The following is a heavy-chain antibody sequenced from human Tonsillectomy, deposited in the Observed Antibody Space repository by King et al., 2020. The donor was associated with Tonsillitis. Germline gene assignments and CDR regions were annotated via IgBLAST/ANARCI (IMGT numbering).Heavy chain of an antibody. CDR1: GGSFSGYY. Sequence: VQLQQWGAGLLKPSEPLSLTCAVYGGSFSGYYWSWIRQPPGKGLEWIGEINHSGSTNYNPSLKSRVTISVDTSKNQFSLKMSSVTAADTAVYYRARGVVTQPDNWFDPWGQGTLVTVSS. CDR2: INHSGST. D-gene: IGHD3-22*01. J-gene: IGHJ5*02. CDR3: ARGVVTQPDNWFDP. V-gene: IGHV4-34*01.